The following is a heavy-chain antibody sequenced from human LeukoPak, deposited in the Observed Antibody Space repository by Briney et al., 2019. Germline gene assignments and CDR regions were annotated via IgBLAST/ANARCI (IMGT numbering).Heavy chain of an antibody. Sequence: PSETLSLTCTVSGGSISSYYWSWIRQPPGKGLEWIGYIYYSGSTNYNPSLKSRVTISVDTSKNQFSLKLSSVTAADTAVYYCARDRGSYYDILTSYSPERYFDYWGQGTLVTVSS. J-gene: IGHJ4*02. CDR2: IYYSGST. V-gene: IGHV4-59*01. D-gene: IGHD3-9*01. CDR3: ARDRGSYYDILTSYSPERYFDY. CDR1: GGSISSYY.